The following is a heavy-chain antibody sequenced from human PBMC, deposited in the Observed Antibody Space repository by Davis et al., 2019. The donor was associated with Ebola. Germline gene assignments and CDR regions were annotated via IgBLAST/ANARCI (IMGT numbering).Heavy chain of an antibody. CDR2: LYYSGST. Sequence: SETLSLTCTVSGGSMNSGGHYWSWIRQHPGKGLEWIGFLYYSGSTYYNPSLKSRVTISVDTSKNQFSLKLSSVTAADTAVYYCARGFAVVANYFDYWGQGTLVTVSS. CDR1: GGSMNSGGHY. J-gene: IGHJ4*02. CDR3: ARGFAVVANYFDY. V-gene: IGHV4-31*03. D-gene: IGHD2-2*01.